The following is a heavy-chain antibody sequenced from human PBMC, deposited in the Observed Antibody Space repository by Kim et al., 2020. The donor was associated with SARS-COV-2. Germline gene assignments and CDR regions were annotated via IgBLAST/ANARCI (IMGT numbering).Heavy chain of an antibody. Sequence: AGSVKGRQTISRDEYKTTLFWQMNSLRAEDRAVYYCAKHLATTATYYFDCWGQGTLVTVSS. CDR3: AKHLATTATYYFDC. J-gene: IGHJ4*02. V-gene: IGHV3-23*01. D-gene: IGHD1-1*01.